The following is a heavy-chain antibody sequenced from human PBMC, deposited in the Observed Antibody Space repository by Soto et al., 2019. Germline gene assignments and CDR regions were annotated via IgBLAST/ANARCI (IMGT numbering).Heavy chain of an antibody. CDR2: MYNTGST. V-gene: IGHV4-59*12. CDR1: GGSISGYY. J-gene: IGHJ4*02. D-gene: IGHD6-19*01. CDR3: ARAGGLGAVAVDY. Sequence: SETLSLTCTVSGGSISGYYWSWIRQPPGKGLEWIGYMYNTGSTVYNPSFKSRVTISVDTSKNQLSLKLSSVTAADTAVYYGARAGGLGAVAVDYWGQGTLVTVSS.